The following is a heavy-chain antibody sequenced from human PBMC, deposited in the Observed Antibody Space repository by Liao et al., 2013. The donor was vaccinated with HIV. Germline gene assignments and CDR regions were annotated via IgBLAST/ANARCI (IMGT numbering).Heavy chain of an antibody. CDR3: ARARWGYDTSGLRLYYHYMTS. J-gene: IGHJ6*03. Sequence: QVQLQESGPGLVKPSETLSLTCTVSGGSISSYYWSWIRQPPGKGLEWIGYIYYSGSTNYNPSLKSRVTMSVDTSKNQFSLKLTSVTAADTAVYYCARARWGYDTSGLRLYYHYMTSGAKGPRSPSP. CDR1: GGSISSYY. CDR2: IYYSGST. V-gene: IGHV4-59*12. D-gene: IGHD3-22*01.